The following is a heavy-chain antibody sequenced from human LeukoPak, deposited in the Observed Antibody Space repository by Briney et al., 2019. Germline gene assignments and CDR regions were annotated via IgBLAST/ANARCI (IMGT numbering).Heavy chain of an antibody. CDR1: GFTFSSYA. CDR2: ISGSGGST. D-gene: IGHD3-22*01. J-gene: IGHJ4*02. V-gene: IGHV3-23*01. CDR3: AKILRPYDSSGYYDY. Sequence: GSLRLSCAASGFTFSSYAMSRVRQAPGKGLEWVSAISGSGGSTYYADSVKGRFTISRDNSKNTLYLQMNSLRAEDTAVYYCAKILRPYDSSGYYDYWVQGTLVTVSS.